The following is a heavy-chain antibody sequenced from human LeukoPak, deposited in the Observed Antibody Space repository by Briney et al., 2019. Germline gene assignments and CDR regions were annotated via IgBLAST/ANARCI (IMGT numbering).Heavy chain of an antibody. CDR1: GGSISSSSYY. V-gene: IGHV4-39*07. D-gene: IGHD6-13*01. Sequence: SETLSLTCIVSGGSISSSSYYWGWIRQPPGKGLEWIGSIYYSGSTYYNASLESRVTISVDTSKNQFSLKLSSVTAADTAVYYCARAYSSSWYFNWFDPWGQGTLVTVSS. CDR2: IYYSGST. CDR3: ARAYSSSWYFNWFDP. J-gene: IGHJ5*02.